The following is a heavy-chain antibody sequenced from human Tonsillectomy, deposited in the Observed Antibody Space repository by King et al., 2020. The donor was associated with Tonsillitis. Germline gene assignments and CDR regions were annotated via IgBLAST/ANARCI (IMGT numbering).Heavy chain of an antibody. Sequence: PLQESGPGLVKPSETLSLTCTVSGGSISGYHWSWIRQPPGKGLEWIGYIYNNARTKYNPSLQSRVSISVDTSKNQFSLKLRSVTAADTAVYYCVRDYGSGTYYNRPLTFWGQGTLVSVSS. CDR3: VRDYGSGTYYNRPLTF. CDR1: GGSISGYH. J-gene: IGHJ4*02. CDR2: IYNNART. D-gene: IGHD3-10*01. V-gene: IGHV4-59*01.